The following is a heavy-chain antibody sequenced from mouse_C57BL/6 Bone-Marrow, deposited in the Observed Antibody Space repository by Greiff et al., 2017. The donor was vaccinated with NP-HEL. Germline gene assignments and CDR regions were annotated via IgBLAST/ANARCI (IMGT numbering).Heavy chain of an antibody. CDR2: IDPETGGT. CDR1: GYTFTDYE. CDR3: TREGGGKGAWFAY. J-gene: IGHJ3*01. V-gene: IGHV1-15*01. Sequence: VQLKESGAELVRPGASVTLSCKASGYTFTDYEMHWVKQTPVHGLEWIGAIDPETGGTAYNQKFKGKAILTADKSSSTAYMELRSLTSEDSAVYYCTREGGGKGAWFAYWGQGTLVTVSA.